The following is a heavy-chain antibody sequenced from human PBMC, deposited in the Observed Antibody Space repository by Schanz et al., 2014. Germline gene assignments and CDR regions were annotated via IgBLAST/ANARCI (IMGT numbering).Heavy chain of an antibody. CDR2: IGGSGDST. D-gene: IGHD3-9*01. Sequence: VHLLESGGGLVQPGGSLRLSCAASGFTFSNHALSWVRQAPGKGLEWVSGIGGSGDSTHYADSVKGQFIISRDNSKNTLYLQVNSLRAEDTAVYYCAKHVRSLTGNDYWGQGTLVTVSS. V-gene: IGHV3-23*01. CDR3: AKHVRSLTGNDY. CDR1: GFTFSNHA. J-gene: IGHJ4*02.